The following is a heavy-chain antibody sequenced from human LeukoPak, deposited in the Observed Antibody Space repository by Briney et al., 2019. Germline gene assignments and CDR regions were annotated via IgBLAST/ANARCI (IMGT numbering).Heavy chain of an antibody. Sequence: SETLSLTCTVSGGSISGYYWSWIRQPPGKGLEWIGYIYYSGSTYSNPSLKSRVTISVDTSKNQFSLTLSSVTAADTAVYYCASITGADLWGQGTLVTVSS. CDR2: IYYSGST. D-gene: IGHD1-1*01. V-gene: IGHV4-59*01. J-gene: IGHJ5*02. CDR3: ASITGADL. CDR1: GGSISGYY.